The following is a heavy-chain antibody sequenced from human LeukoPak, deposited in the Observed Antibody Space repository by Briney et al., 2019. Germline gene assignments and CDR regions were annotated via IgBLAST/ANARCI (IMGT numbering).Heavy chain of an antibody. CDR1: GFTFNTYS. CDR3: ARDRLFYDYVWGSFRL. J-gene: IGHJ4*02. CDR2: ISSNGSYI. D-gene: IGHD3-16*02. V-gene: IGHV3-21*01. Sequence: GGSLRLSCAASGFTFNTYSMSWVRQAPGKGLEWVSSISSNGSYIYYTDSVKGRFTISRDSAKNSLYLQMDSLRAADTAVYYCARDRLFYDYVWGSFRLWGQGTLVTVSS.